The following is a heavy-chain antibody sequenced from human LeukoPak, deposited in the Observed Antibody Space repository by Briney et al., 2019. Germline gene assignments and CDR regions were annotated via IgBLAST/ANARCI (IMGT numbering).Heavy chain of an antibody. CDR2: IYYSGST. Sequence: KPSETLSLTCTVSGGSISSSSYYWGWIRQPPGKGLEWIGSIYYSGSTYYNPSLKSRVTISVDTSKNQFSLKLGSVTAADTAVYYCARSGSGYDYEGYFDYWGQGTLVTVSS. V-gene: IGHV4-39*01. CDR1: GGSISSSSYY. CDR3: ARSGSGYDYEGYFDY. D-gene: IGHD5-12*01. J-gene: IGHJ4*02.